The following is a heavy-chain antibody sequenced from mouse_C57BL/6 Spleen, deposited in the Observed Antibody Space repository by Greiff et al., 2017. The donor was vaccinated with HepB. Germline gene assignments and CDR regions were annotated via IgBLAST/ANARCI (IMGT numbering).Heavy chain of an antibody. CDR3: ARDGGTGTRYFDV. Sequence: EVKLQESGPGLVKPSQSLSLTCSVPGYSITSGYYWNWIRQFPGNKLEWMGYISYDGSNNYNPSLKNRISITRDTSKNQFFLKLNSVTTEDTATYYCARDGGTGTRYFDVWGTGTTVTVSS. J-gene: IGHJ1*03. CDR2: ISYDGSN. CDR1: GYSITSGYY. D-gene: IGHD4-1*01. V-gene: IGHV3-6*01.